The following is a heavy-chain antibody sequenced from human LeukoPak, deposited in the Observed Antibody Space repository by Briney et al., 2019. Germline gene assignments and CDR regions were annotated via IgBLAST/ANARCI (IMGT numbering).Heavy chain of an antibody. V-gene: IGHV3-11*05. CDR2: ISLTSSHT. D-gene: IGHD1-26*01. CDR3: ARDWVGATSPLDY. CDR1: GFTFSDYY. Sequence: GGSLRLSCAASGFTFSDYYMSWIRQAPGEGLEWVSYISLTSSHTNYADSVKGRFTISRDNAKNSLYLQMNSLRAEDTAVYYCARDWVGATSPLDYWGQGTLVTVSS. J-gene: IGHJ4*02.